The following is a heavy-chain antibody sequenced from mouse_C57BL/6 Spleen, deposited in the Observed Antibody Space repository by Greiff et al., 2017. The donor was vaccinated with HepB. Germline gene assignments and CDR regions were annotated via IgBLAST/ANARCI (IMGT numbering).Heavy chain of an antibody. CDR3: ARGGGGYPY. CDR1: GYTFTSYW. CDR2: IDPSDSYT. D-gene: IGHD2-2*01. Sequence: QVQLQQPGAELVMPGASVKLSCKASGYTFTSYWMHWVKQRPGQGLEWIGEIDPSDSYTNYNQKFKGKSTLTVDKSSSTAYMQLSSLTSEDSAVYYCARGGGGYPYWGQGTTLTVSS. V-gene: IGHV1-69*01. J-gene: IGHJ2*01.